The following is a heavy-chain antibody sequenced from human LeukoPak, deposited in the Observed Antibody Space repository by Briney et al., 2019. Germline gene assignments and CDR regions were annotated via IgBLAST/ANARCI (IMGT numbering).Heavy chain of an antibody. D-gene: IGHD4-11*01. Sequence: SETLSLTCTVSGGSISSGGYYWSWIRQPPGKGLEWIGYIYHSGSTYYNPSLKSRVTISVDRSKNQFSLRLSSVTAADTAVYYCARGTVTTNYYMDVWGKGTTVTVSS. V-gene: IGHV4-30-2*01. CDR3: ARGTVTTNYYMDV. CDR1: GGSISSGGYY. J-gene: IGHJ6*03. CDR2: IYHSGST.